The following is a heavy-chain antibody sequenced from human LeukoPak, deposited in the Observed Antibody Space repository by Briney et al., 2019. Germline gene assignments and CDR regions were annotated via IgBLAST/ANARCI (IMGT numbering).Heavy chain of an antibody. V-gene: IGHV3-66*01. CDR1: GFTVSSNY. D-gene: IGHD4-17*01. CDR3: AREGRLTTVTVDY. J-gene: IGHJ4*02. CDR2: IYSGGST. Sequence: GGSLRLSCAASGFTVSSNYMSWVRQAPGKGLEWVSVIYSGGSTYYADSVKGRFTTSRDNSKNTLYLQMNSLRAEDTAVYYCAREGRLTTVTVDYWGQGTLVTVSS.